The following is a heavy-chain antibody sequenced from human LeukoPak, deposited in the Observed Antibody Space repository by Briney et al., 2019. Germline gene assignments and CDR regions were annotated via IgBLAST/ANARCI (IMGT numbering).Heavy chain of an antibody. CDR2: ISYDGSNK. CDR1: GFTFSNYA. D-gene: IGHD4-17*01. V-gene: IGHV3-30-3*01. J-gene: IGHJ6*02. CDR3: ARDPYDYGDYDGDDDYYYYGMDV. Sequence: GGSLRLSCAASGFTFSNYAMHWVRQAPGKGLEWVAVISYDGSNKYYADSVKGRFTISRDNSKNTLYLQMNSLRAEDTAVYYCARDPYDYGDYDGDDDYYYYGMDVWGQGTTVTVSS.